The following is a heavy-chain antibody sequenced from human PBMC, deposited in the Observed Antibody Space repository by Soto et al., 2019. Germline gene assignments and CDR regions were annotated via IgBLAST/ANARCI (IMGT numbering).Heavy chain of an antibody. CDR3: SIRVGYCSGGSCYRGAFDL. J-gene: IGHJ3*01. CDR1: EFTFGSYA. D-gene: IGHD2-15*01. V-gene: IGHV3-30-3*01. Sequence: QVQLVETGGGGVQPGRSLRLSCAACEFTFGSYAIHWVRQAPGKGLEWVAVISYDGSNKSYADCVKGRFTISRDNSKNTLYRQINRLRAEVTAVYYCSIRVGYCSGGSCYRGAFDLWGQVTMVAVSS. CDR2: ISYDGSNK.